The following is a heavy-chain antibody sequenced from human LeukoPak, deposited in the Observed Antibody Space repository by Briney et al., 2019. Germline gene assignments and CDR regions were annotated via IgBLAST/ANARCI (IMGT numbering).Heavy chain of an antibody. Sequence: GGSLRLSCAASGFTFSTYSMNWVRQAPGKGLEWIVYISSSSSSTIYYADSVKGRFTISRDNAKNSLYLQMNSLRVEDTAVYYCARWLQEWGQGTLVTVSS. V-gene: IGHV3-48*01. CDR2: ISSSSSSTI. CDR1: GFTFSTYS. D-gene: IGHD5-24*01. CDR3: ARWLQE. J-gene: IGHJ4*02.